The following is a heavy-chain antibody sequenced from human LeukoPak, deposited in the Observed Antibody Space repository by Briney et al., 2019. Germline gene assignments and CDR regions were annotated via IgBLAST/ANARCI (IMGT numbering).Heavy chain of an antibody. CDR2: ISAYNGNT. V-gene: IGHV1-18*01. D-gene: IGHD3-9*01. CDR1: GYTFTSYG. J-gene: IGHJ6*02. CDR3: ARDRHDILSRYGMDV. Sequence: GASVKVARKASGYTFTSYGCSWVRQAPGQGLEWMGWISAYNGNTSYAQKLQGRLTMATDTCTSEAYMEGRRLSSNDRAVCYCARDRHDILSRYGMDVWGQGTTVTVSS.